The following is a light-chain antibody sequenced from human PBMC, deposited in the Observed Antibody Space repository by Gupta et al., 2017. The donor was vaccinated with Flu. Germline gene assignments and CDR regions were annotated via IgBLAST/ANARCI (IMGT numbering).Light chain of an antibody. J-gene: IGLJ2*01. CDR3: QVWDSSSDHPVV. V-gene: IGLV3-21*02. Sequence: SYVLTQPPSVSLAPGQPARITCGGNNIGSQSVHWSQQKPGQAPVLVVYDESDRPSGIPERFSGSNSGNTATLTISRVEAGDEADYYCQVWDSSSDHPVVFGGGTKLTVL. CDR2: DES. CDR1: NIGSQS.